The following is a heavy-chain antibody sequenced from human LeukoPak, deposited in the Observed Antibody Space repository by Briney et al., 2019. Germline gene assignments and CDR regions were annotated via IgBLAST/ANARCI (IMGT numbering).Heavy chain of an antibody. Sequence: PSETLSLTCTVSGGSLIGSTSYWGWIRQPPGKGLDWIGIINYSGRTYYNPSLRSRVTISVDTSKNQFSLKLNSGTASDTAVYYCARGYDYWGQGTLVTVSS. J-gene: IGHJ4*02. D-gene: IGHD3-22*01. CDR2: INYSGRT. CDR1: GGSLIGSTSY. V-gene: IGHV4-39*01. CDR3: ARGYDY.